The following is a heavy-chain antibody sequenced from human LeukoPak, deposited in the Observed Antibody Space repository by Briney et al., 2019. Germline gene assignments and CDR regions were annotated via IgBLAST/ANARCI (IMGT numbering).Heavy chain of an antibody. J-gene: IGHJ6*02. CDR2: FDPEDGET. V-gene: IGHV1-24*01. D-gene: IGHD3-16*01. CDR1: GYTLTELS. CDR3: ATTTFGGGVVPYYYYGMDV. Sequence: VASVKVSCTVSGYTLTELSMHWVRQAPGKGLEWMGGFDPEDGETIYAQKFQGRVTMTEDTSTDTAYMELSSLRSEDTAVYYCATTTFGGGVVPYYYYGMDVWGQGTTVTASS.